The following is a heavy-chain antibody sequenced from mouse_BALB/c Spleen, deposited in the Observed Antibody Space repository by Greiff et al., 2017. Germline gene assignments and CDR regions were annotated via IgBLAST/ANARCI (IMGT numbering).Heavy chain of an antibody. D-gene: IGHD2-10*02. CDR2: ISNLAYSI. V-gene: IGHV5-15*02. J-gene: IGHJ2*01. Sequence: EVMLVESGGGLVQPGGSRKLSCAASGFTFSDYGMAWVRQAPGKGPEWVAFISNLAYSIYYADTVTGRFTISRENAKNTLSLEMSSLRSEDTAMYYCAREYGNYDYWGQGTTLTVSS. CDR3: AREYGNYDY. CDR1: GFTFSDYG.